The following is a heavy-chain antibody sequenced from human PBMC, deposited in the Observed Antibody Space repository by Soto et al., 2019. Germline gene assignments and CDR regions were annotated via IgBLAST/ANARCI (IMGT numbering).Heavy chain of an antibody. V-gene: IGHV4-39*01. CDR2: IYYSGST. J-gene: IGHJ4*02. D-gene: IGHD4-17*01. CDR1: GGSISSSSYY. CDR3: ARQDYGGKFDY. Sequence: PSETLSLTCTVSGGSISSSSYYWGWIRQPPGKGLEWIGSIYYSGSTYYNPSLKSRVTISVDTSKNQFSLKLSSVTAADTAVYYCARQDYGGKFDYWGQGTLVTVSS.